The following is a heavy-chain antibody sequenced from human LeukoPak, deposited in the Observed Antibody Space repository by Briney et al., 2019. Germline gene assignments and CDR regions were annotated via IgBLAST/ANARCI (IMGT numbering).Heavy chain of an antibody. J-gene: IGHJ4*02. D-gene: IGHD2/OR15-2a*01. CDR3: AREPTFPRSQRSFDY. Sequence: SETLSLTCAVYGGSFSGYYWSWIRQPPGKGLEWIGEINHSGSTNYNPSLKSRVTISVDTSKNQFSLKLSSVTAADTAVYYCAREPTFPRSQRSFDYWGQGTLVTVSS. CDR1: GGSFSGYY. V-gene: IGHV4-34*01. CDR2: INHSGST.